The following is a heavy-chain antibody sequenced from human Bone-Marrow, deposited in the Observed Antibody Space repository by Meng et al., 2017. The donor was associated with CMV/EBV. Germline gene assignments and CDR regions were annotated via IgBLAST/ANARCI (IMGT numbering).Heavy chain of an antibody. CDR1: GGSFSVYY. CDR2: INHIGGT. CDR3: VSRYSWELFDF. Sequence: SLTGAVYGGSFSVYYWSWIRQPQGKGLEWIGEINHIGGTKYNPSLKSRVTISVDTSKNQFSLKLTSVTAADTAVYYCVSRYSWELFDFWGQGTLVTVSS. J-gene: IGHJ4*02. D-gene: IGHD1-26*01. V-gene: IGHV4-34*01.